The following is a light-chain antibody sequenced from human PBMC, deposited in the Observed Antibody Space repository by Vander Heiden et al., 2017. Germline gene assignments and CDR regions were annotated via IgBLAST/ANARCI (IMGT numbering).Light chain of an antibody. CDR2: DTS. Sequence: DIPMTQTPSSLSASEGDRGTITCQASRDITKYIIWFQQKPGKAPQLLISDTSNLQTGVPSRFRGSGSGTHFTFTISGLQPEDIATYYCQQYADLPWTFGQGTMVEIK. CDR1: RDITKY. V-gene: IGKV1-33*01. CDR3: QQYADLPWT. J-gene: IGKJ1*01.